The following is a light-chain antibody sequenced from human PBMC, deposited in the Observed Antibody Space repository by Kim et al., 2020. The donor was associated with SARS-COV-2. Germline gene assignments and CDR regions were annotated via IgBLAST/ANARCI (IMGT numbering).Light chain of an antibody. CDR2: LNSDGSH. CDR3: QTWGTGIRV. CDR1: SGHSSYA. V-gene: IGLV4-69*01. J-gene: IGLJ3*02. Sequence: SFKLTCTLSSGHSSYAIAWHQQQPEKGPRYLMKLNSDGSHSKGDGIPDRFSGSSSGAGRYLTISSLQSEDEADYYCQTWGTGIRVFGGGTKVTVL.